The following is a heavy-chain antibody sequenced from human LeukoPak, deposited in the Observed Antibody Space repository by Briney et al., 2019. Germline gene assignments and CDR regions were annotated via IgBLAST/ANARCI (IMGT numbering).Heavy chain of an antibody. V-gene: IGHV2-5*02. CDR1: GISLSTSGVG. CDR2: IYWDDDK. D-gene: IGHD3-16*02. Sequence: SGPTLVKPTQTLTLTWTFSGISLSTSGVGVGWIRQPPGKALEWLALIYWDDDKRYSPSLKSRLTITKDTSKNQVVLSMTNMDPVDTATYYGGHTSGDYVWGSYRGIDYWGQGTLVTVSS. CDR3: GHTSGDYVWGSYRGIDY. J-gene: IGHJ4*02.